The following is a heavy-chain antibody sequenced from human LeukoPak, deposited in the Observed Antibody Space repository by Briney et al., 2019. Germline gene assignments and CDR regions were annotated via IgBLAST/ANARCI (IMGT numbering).Heavy chain of an antibody. CDR1: GYTFTSYD. J-gene: IGHJ6*03. D-gene: IGHD2-2*03. Sequence: ASVKVSCQASGYTFTSYDINGVRQATGQGLEWMGWMNPNSGNTGYAQKFQGRVTITRNTSKSTAYMELISLRSEDTAVYYCARRVDIVVVPAATKPTFYYYYYMDVWGKGTTVTVSS. CDR2: MNPNSGNT. CDR3: ARRVDIVVVPAATKPTFYYYYYMDV. V-gene: IGHV1-8*03.